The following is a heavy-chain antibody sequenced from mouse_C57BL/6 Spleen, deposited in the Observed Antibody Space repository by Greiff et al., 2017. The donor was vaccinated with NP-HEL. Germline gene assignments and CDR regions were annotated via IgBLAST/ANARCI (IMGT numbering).Heavy chain of an antibody. D-gene: IGHD1-1*01. V-gene: IGHV5-9-1*02. J-gene: IGHJ2*01. CDR3: TRCLYYYGSSFYFDY. CDR1: GFTFSSYA. CDR2: ISSGGDYI. Sequence: EVQLVESGEGLVKPGGSLKLSCAASGFTFSSYAMSWVRQTPEKRLEWVAYISSGGDYIYYADTVKGRFTISRDNARNTLYLQMSSLKSEDTAMYYCTRCLYYYGSSFYFDYWGQGTTLTGSS.